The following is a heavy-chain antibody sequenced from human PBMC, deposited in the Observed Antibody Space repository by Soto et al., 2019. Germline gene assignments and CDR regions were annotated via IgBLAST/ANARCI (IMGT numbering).Heavy chain of an antibody. Sequence: PCGSLTLSCAASGVTFTTYAMSWVRQAPGKGLEWVSAITGSGGSTYYADSVKGRFTIASNNTKNTLYLQMNSLRAEDTAVYYCAKARGAMVRGAAFYFDYWGQGTLVTVSS. D-gene: IGHD3-10*01. CDR2: ITGSGGST. CDR1: GVTFTTYA. J-gene: IGHJ4*02. CDR3: AKARGAMVRGAAFYFDY. V-gene: IGHV3-23*01.